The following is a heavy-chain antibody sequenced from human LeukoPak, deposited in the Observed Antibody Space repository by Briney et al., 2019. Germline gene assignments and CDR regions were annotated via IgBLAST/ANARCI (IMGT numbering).Heavy chain of an antibody. CDR2: INKDGSEK. J-gene: IGHJ4*02. V-gene: IGHV3-7*01. CDR3: ARGKYGGYFIDY. CDR1: GFTFRNYW. D-gene: IGHD5-12*01. Sequence: GGSLRLSCAASGFTFRNYWMSWVRQAPAKGLEWVANINKDGSEKYHVDSVKGRFTISRDNAKNSLYLQMNSLRAEDTAVYYCARGKYGGYFIDYWGQGTLVTVSS.